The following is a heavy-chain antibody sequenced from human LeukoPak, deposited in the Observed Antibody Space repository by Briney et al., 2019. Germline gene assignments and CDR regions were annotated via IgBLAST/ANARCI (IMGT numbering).Heavy chain of an antibody. J-gene: IGHJ3*02. D-gene: IGHD3-22*01. Sequence: SQILSLTRTVSGGSISSGSYYWSWIRQPAGKGLEWIGRIYTSGSTNYNPSLKSRVTISVDTSKNQFSLKLSSVTAADTAVYYCARAYYDSSGYYPDAFDIWGQGTMVTVSS. CDR2: IYTSGST. V-gene: IGHV4-61*02. CDR1: GGSISSGSYY. CDR3: ARAYYDSSGYYPDAFDI.